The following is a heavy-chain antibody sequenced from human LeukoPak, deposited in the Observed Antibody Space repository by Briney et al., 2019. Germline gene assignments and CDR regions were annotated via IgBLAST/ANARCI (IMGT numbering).Heavy chain of an antibody. Sequence: GGSLRPSCAASGFTFSSYSMNWVRQAPGKGLEWVSYISSSSSTIYYADSVKGRFTISRDNAKNSLYLQMNSLRAEDTAVYYCASTWNYLYFDYWGQGTLVTVSS. CDR2: ISSSSSTI. V-gene: IGHV3-48*04. D-gene: IGHD1-7*01. CDR3: ASTWNYLYFDY. CDR1: GFTFSSYS. J-gene: IGHJ4*02.